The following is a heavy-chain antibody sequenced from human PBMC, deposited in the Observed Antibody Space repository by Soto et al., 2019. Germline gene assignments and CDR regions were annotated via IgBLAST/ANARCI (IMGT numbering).Heavy chain of an antibody. Sequence: GGALILSCAASGVTFISYGMHWVRLAPGKGLEWVAVISYDGSNKYYADSVKGRFTISRDNSKNTLYLQMNSLRAEDTAVYYCAKPSGVXADMRPLSDMXVWGQVATVXVSS. V-gene: IGHV3-30*18. CDR1: GVTFISYG. J-gene: IGHJ6*02. D-gene: IGHD2-2*01. CDR3: AKPSGVXADMRPLSDMXV. CDR2: ISYDGSNK.